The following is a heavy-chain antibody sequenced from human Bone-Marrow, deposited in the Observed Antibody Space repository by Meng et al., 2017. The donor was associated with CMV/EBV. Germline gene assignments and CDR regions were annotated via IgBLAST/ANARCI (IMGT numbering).Heavy chain of an antibody. V-gene: IGHV4-34*01. D-gene: IGHD6-13*01. CDR1: GGSFSGYY. CDR2: INHSGST. Sequence: GSLRLSCAVYGGSFSGYYWSWIRQPPGKGLEWIGEINHSGSTNYNPSLKSRVTISVDTSKNQFSLKLSSVTAADTAVYYCARAPLRYSSSWYLGWFDPWGQGTLVTVSS. CDR3: ARAPLRYSSSWYLGWFDP. J-gene: IGHJ5*02.